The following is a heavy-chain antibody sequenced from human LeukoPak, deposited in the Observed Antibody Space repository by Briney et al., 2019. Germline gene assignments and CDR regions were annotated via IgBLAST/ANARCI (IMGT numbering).Heavy chain of an antibody. D-gene: IGHD3-10*01. V-gene: IGHV1-2*02. CDR1: GYTFTGYY. Sequence: GASVKVSCKASGYTFTGYYIHWVRQAPGQGPEWMGWINPHSGATNYAQKFQGRVTMTRDTSISTAFMELSSLRSDDTAMYYCSRDLLMYYSGSGESTWGQGTQVPVSS. CDR3: SRDLLMYYSGSGEST. CDR2: INPHSGAT. J-gene: IGHJ5*02.